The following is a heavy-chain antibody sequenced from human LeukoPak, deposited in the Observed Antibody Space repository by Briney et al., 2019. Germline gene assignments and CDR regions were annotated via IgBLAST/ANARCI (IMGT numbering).Heavy chain of an antibody. J-gene: IGHJ6*02. CDR1: GFSFSDYY. CDR2: ISGSGSDL. D-gene: IGHD3-22*01. CDR3: ARSIGYYYTMDV. Sequence: GSLRLSCVACGFSFSDYYMSWIRQAPGGGLEWISYISGSGSDLYYADSVKGRFTISRDNANNSLYLQMNSLRAEDTAVYYCARSIGYYYTMDVWGQGTTVTVSS. V-gene: IGHV3-11*01.